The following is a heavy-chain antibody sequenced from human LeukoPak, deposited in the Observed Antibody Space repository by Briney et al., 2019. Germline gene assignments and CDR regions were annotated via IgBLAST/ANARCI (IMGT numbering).Heavy chain of an antibody. D-gene: IGHD6-13*01. CDR2: INPSGGST. J-gene: IGHJ3*02. CDR3: ARESTPGYSSSWYVWHGENDAFDI. Sequence: GASVKVSCKASGYTFTSYYMHWVRQAPGQGLEWMGIINPSGGSTSYAQKFQGRVTMTRDTSTSTVYMELSSLRSEDTAVYYCARESTPGYSSSWYVWHGENDAFDIWGEGTMVTVSS. CDR1: GYTFTSYY. V-gene: IGHV1-46*01.